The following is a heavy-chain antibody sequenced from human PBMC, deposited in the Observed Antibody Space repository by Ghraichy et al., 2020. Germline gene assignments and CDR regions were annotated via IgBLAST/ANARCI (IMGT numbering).Heavy chain of an antibody. Sequence: GGSLRLSCAASGFTFNSYAMSWVRQAPGKGLEWVSAISGSGDSTKYADSVKGRFTISRDISRNTLDLQMNSLRVEDTAIYYCAKGSHSGNDYWYYFDYWGQGTLVTVSS. V-gene: IGHV3-23*01. CDR3: AKGSHSGNDYWYYFDY. D-gene: IGHD5-12*01. CDR1: GFTFNSYA. CDR2: ISGSGDST. J-gene: IGHJ4*02.